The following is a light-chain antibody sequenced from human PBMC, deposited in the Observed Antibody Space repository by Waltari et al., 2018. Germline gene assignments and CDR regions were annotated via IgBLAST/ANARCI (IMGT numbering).Light chain of an antibody. V-gene: IGLV3-21*02. CDR1: TIGSRG. CDR2: DES. Sequence: SYVLTERPSVSVAPGQTAKITCGGSTIGSRGVYWYQQKPGQAPVLVIYDESDRPSGIPDRFSGSNAGSTATLTISRVEAGDEADYYCQVWDGTNDHPYVVFGGGTKLTVL. J-gene: IGLJ2*01. CDR3: QVWDGTNDHPYVV.